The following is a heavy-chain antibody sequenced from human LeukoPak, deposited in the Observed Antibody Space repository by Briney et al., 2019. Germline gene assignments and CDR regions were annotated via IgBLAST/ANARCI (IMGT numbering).Heavy chain of an antibody. Sequence: ASVKVSCKASGYTFTGYYMHWVRQAPGQGLEWMGRINPNSGGTNYAQKFQGRVTMTRDTSISTAYMELSRLRSDDTAVYYCARASRITMIVVDPGGAFDIWGQGTMVTVSS. J-gene: IGHJ3*02. CDR2: INPNSGGT. V-gene: IGHV1-2*06. D-gene: IGHD3-22*01. CDR3: ARASRITMIVVDPGGAFDI. CDR1: GYTFTGYY.